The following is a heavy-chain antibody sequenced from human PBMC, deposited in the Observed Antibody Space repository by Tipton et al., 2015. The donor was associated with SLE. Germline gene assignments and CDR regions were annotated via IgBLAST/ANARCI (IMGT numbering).Heavy chain of an antibody. J-gene: IGHJ4*02. CDR1: GFTFTNYG. Sequence: SLRLSCAASGFTFTNYGMHWVRQAPGKGLEWVTFIRYDGSSKYYADSVKGRFTISRDNSKNTLYLQMNSLRPEDTAVYYCAKNPFRDGYNFFDYWGQGTLVTVSS. CDR2: IRYDGSSK. V-gene: IGHV3-30*02. CDR3: AKNPFRDGYNFFDY. D-gene: IGHD5-24*01.